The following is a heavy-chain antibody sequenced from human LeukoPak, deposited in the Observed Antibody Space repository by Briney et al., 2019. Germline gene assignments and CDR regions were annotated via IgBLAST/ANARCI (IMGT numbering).Heavy chain of an antibody. D-gene: IGHD4-17*01. CDR2: IYYSGST. J-gene: IGHJ4*02. CDR1: GGSISSYY. CDR3: ARRPHYGDWSSFDY. Sequence: PSETLSLTCTVSGGSISSYYWSWIRQPPGKGLEWIGYIYYSGSTNYNPSLKSRVTISVDTSKNQFSLKLSSVTAADTAVYYCARRPHYGDWSSFDYWGQGTLVTVSS. V-gene: IGHV4-59*01.